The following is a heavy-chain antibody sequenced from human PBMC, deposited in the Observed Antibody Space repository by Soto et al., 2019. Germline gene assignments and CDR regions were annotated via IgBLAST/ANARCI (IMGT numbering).Heavy chain of an antibody. D-gene: IGHD5-18*01. CDR3: ARDPYSYGLSLFGY. CDR2: ISSSSSYI. Sequence: GGSLRLSCAASGFTLSSYSMNWVRQAPGKGLEWVSSISSSSSYIYYADSVKGRFTISRDNAKNSLYLQMNSLRAEDTAVYYCARDPYSYGLSLFGYWGQGTLVTVSS. J-gene: IGHJ4*02. V-gene: IGHV3-21*01. CDR1: GFTLSSYS.